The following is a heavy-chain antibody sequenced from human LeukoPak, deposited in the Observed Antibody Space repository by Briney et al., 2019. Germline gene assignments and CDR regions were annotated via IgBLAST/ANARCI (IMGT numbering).Heavy chain of an antibody. CDR2: INPNSGGT. V-gene: IGHV1-2*02. J-gene: IGHJ3*02. CDR1: GYTFTGYY. D-gene: IGHD2-15*01. Sequence: GASVKVSCKASGYTFTGYYMHWVRQAPGQGLEWMGWINPNSGGTNYAQKFQGRVTMTRDTSISTAYMELSRLRSDDTAVYYCARDACSGGSCYPGDAFDIWGQGTMVTVSS. CDR3: ARDACSGGSCYPGDAFDI.